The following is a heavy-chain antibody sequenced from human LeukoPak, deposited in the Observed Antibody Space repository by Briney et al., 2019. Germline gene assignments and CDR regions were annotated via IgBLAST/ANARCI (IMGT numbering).Heavy chain of an antibody. CDR1: GGSISSGDYY. V-gene: IGHV4-30-4*01. J-gene: IGHJ3*02. CDR2: IYYSGST. CDR3: AREYYYDSSGYHHDAFDN. Sequence: SETLSLTCTVSGGSISSGDYYWSWIRQPPGKGLEWIVYIYYSGSTYYNPSLKSRVTISVDTSKNQFSLKLSSVTAADTAVYYCAREYYYDSSGYHHDAFDNWGQGTMVTVSS. D-gene: IGHD3-22*01.